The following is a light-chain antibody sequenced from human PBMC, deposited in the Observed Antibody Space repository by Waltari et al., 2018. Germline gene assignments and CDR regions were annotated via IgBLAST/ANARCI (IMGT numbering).Light chain of an antibody. CDR2: DVS. CDR1: SSDVGAYNS. V-gene: IGLV2-14*03. Sequence: QSSLTQPAPVSGSPGQSITISCTGTSSDVGAYNSVSWYQQHPGKAPKLMIYDVSNRPSGVSNRFSGSKSGNTASLTISGLQAEDEADYYCSSYISSSTLELFGGGTSLTVL. CDR3: SSYISSSTLEL. J-gene: IGLJ2*01.